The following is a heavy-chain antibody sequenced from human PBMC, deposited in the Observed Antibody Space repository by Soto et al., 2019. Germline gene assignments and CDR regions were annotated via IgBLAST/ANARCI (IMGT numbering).Heavy chain of an antibody. V-gene: IGHV4-59*08. CDR3: ARRSGSYYWYFDL. CDR2: IYYSGST. CDR1: GGSISSYY. Sequence: SSETLSLTCTVSGGSISSYYWSWIRQPPGKGLEWIGYIYYSGSTNYNPSLKSRVTISVDTSKNQFSLKLSSVTAADTAVYYCARRSGSYYWYFDLWGRGTLVTVS. J-gene: IGHJ2*01. D-gene: IGHD1-26*01.